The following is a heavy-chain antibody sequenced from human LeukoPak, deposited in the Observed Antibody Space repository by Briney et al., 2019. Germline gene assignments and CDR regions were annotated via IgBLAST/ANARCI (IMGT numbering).Heavy chain of an antibody. CDR1: GGSISSYY. Sequence: SETLSLTCTVSGGSISSYYWSWIRQPPGKGLEWIGYIYYSGSTNYNPSLKSRVTISVDTSKNQFSLKLSSVTAADTAVYYCARDALWFGEGYFDYWGQGTLVTVSS. J-gene: IGHJ4*02. CDR2: IYYSGST. D-gene: IGHD3-10*01. CDR3: ARDALWFGEGYFDY. V-gene: IGHV4-59*12.